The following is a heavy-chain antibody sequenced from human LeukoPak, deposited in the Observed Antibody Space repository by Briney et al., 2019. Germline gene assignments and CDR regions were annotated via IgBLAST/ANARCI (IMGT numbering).Heavy chain of an antibody. J-gene: IGHJ4*02. CDR3: ARVVTFGGVIVYFDY. V-gene: IGHV5-51*01. Sequence: GESLKISCKGSGYSFTSYWIGWVRQMPGKGLEWMGIIYPGDSDTRYSPSFQGQVTISADKSISTAYLQWSSLKASDTAMYCCARVVTFGGVIVYFDYWGQGTLVTVSS. D-gene: IGHD3-16*02. CDR2: IYPGDSDT. CDR1: GYSFTSYW.